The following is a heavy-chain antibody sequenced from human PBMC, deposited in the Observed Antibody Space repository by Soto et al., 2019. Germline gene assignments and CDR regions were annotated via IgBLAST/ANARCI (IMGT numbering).Heavy chain of an antibody. D-gene: IGHD2-15*01. J-gene: IGHJ6*03. V-gene: IGHV1-69*13. CDR3: AGCSGGSCPPAGYYYYYMDV. Sequence: SVKVSCKASGGTFSSYAISWVRQAPGQGLEWMGGIIPIFGTANYAQKFQGRVTITADESTSTAYMELSSLRSEDTAVYYCAGCSGGSCPPAGYYYYYMDVWGKGTTVTVSS. CDR2: IIPIFGTA. CDR1: GGTFSSYA.